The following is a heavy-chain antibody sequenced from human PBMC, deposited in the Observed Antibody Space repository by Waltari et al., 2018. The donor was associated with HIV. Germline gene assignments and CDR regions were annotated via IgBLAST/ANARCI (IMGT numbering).Heavy chain of an antibody. D-gene: IGHD1-1*01. Sequence: EVQLVESGGGLVQPGGSLRLSCAASGLPFSDYPMDWVRQAPGKGLEWVGRIRNKPSSYTTEYAASVKGRFSISRDDSRNSLYLQMNSLKTEDTAVYYCTTSAIGNIFDNWGQGTLVTVSS. J-gene: IGHJ4*02. CDR2: IRNKPSSYTT. CDR3: TTSAIGNIFDN. V-gene: IGHV3-72*01. CDR1: GLPFSDYP.